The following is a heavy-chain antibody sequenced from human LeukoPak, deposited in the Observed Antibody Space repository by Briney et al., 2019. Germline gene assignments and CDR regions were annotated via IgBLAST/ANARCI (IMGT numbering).Heavy chain of an antibody. Sequence: SETLSLTCSVSGGSITGSTYNWGWIRQPPGKGLEWIGSISYSGNPYYNPSLKSRITISVDPSKNQFSLKLRSVTAADTAMYYCDVQGGVITAPTKIYYFDYWGQGTLVSVSS. CDR2: ISYSGNP. V-gene: IGHV4-39*01. D-gene: IGHD3-16*02. J-gene: IGHJ4*02. CDR1: GGSITGSTYN. CDR3: DVQGGVITAPTKIYYFDY.